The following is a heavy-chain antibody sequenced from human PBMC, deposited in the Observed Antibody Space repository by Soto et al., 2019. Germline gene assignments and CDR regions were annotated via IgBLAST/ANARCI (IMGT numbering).Heavy chain of an antibody. D-gene: IGHD4-17*01. CDR1: GGSISSGDYY. CDR2: IYYSGSP. J-gene: IGHJ6*02. CDR3: ARGLRPYGMDV. V-gene: IGHV4-30-4*01. Sequence: SETLSLTCTVSGGSISSGDYYWSWIRQPPGKGLEWIGYIYYSGSPYYSPSLKSRVTISVDTSKNQFSLKLSSVAAADTAVYYCARGLRPYGMDVWGQGTTVTVSS.